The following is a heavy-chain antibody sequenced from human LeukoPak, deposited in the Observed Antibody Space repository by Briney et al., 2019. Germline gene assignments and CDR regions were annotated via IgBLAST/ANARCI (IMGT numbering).Heavy chain of an antibody. V-gene: IGHV3-11*01. D-gene: IGHD3-3*01. Sequence: KTGGSLRLSCAASGFTFSDYYMSWTRQAPGKGLEWVSYISSSGSTIYYADSVKGRFTISRDNAKNSLYLQMNSLRAEDTAVYYCARGPDYDFWSGLLSYYYYGMDVWGQGTTVTVSS. CDR1: GFTFSDYY. CDR2: ISSSGSTI. J-gene: IGHJ6*02. CDR3: ARGPDYDFWSGLLSYYYYGMDV.